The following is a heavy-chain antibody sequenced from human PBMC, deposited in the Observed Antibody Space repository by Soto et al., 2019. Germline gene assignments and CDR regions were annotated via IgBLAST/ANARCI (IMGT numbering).Heavy chain of an antibody. V-gene: IGHV3-23*01. J-gene: IGHJ4*02. CDR2: ISCSGDST. Sequence: EVQLLDSGGGLVQPGGSLRLSCAASGFTFSSDAMNWVRQAPGKGLEWVSVISCSGDSTYYSDSVKGRFTISRDYSKNTLYRQMNSFRTEDTALYSCARRGSGTYFDYWGQGTLVTVSS. CDR1: GFTFSSDA. CDR3: ARRGSGTYFDY. D-gene: IGHD1-1*01.